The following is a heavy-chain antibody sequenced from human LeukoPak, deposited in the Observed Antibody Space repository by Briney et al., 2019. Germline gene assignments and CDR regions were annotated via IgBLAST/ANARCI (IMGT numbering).Heavy chain of an antibody. D-gene: IGHD3-10*01. V-gene: IGHV4-38-2*01. CDR3: ARRLVVRGNLNYYYYGMDV. J-gene: IGHJ6*02. CDR2: FSNGAT. CDR1: GASISSRNY. Sequence: SETLSLTCAVSGASISSRNYWGWIRQPPGKGLEWIGTFSNGATYYTPSLKSRVTISIDTSRNEFSLKLSSVTAADTAVYYCARRLVVRGNLNYYYYGMDVWGQGTTVTVSS.